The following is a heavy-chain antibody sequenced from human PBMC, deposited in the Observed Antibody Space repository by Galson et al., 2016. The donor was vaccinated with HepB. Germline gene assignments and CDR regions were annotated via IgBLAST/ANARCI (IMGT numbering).Heavy chain of an antibody. Sequence: SLRLSCAVPGFSVSTNYMSWVRQAPGKGLEWVSIIYTAGNTYYTDSVKGRFTISRDNGQNTLYLQMNSLTGEDTSVYYCARGPGYYSASGRPWDYNPMDVWGQGTTVIVSS. CDR3: ARGPGYYSASGRPWDYNPMDV. D-gene: IGHD3-10*01. CDR1: GFSVSTNY. V-gene: IGHV3-53*01. J-gene: IGHJ6*01. CDR2: IYTAGNT.